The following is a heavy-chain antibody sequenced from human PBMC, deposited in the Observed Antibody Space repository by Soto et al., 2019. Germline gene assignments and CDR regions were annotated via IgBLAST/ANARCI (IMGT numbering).Heavy chain of an antibody. CDR1: GGTFSSYT. CDR2: IIPILGIA. D-gene: IGHD6-13*01. CDR3: ARGPRIAAAGSYYYYYMDV. Sequence: ASVKVSCKASGGTFSSYTISWVRQAPGQGLEWMGRIIPILGIANYAQKFQGRVTITADKSTSTAYMELSSLRSEDTAVYYCARGPRIAAAGSYYYYYMDVWGKGTTVTVSS. J-gene: IGHJ6*03. V-gene: IGHV1-69*02.